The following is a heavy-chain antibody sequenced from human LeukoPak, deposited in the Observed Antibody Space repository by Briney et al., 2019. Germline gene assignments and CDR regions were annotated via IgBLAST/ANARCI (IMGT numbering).Heavy chain of an antibody. V-gene: IGHV4-59*08. D-gene: IGHD2-15*01. CDR3: ARHPFATPFDY. CDR1: GGSISSYY. Sequence: SETLSLTCTVSGGSISSYYWSWIRQPPGKGLEWIGYAYYSGHTNYNSSLKSRVTMSLDTSKSQFSLRLSSVTAADTAVYFCARHPFATPFDYWGPGTLVTVSS. J-gene: IGHJ4*02. CDR2: AYYSGHT.